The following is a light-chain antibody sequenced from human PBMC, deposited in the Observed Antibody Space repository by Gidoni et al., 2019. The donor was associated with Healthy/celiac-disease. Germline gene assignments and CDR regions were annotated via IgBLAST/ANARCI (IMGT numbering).Light chain of an antibody. CDR3: QHFGN. J-gene: IGKJ4*01. Sequence: EFVLTQSPGPRSLSPGPSAPLSCRDSQSISSSQLAWYQQKPGQAPRPLMYGASSRATGIPDRFSGSGSGTDFTLTISRLEPEDFAVYYCQHFGNFGGGTKVE. V-gene: IGKV3-20*01. CDR2: GAS. CDR1: QSISSSQ.